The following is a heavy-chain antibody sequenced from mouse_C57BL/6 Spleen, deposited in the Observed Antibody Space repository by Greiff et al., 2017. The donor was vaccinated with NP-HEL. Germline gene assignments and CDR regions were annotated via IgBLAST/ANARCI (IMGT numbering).Heavy chain of an antibody. D-gene: IGHD1-1*01. V-gene: IGHV1-80*01. CDR1: GYAFSSYW. Sequence: VQLQQSGAELVKPGASVKISCKASGYAFSSYWMNWVKQRPGKGLEWIGQIYPGDGDTNYNGKFKGKATLTADKSSSTAYMQLSSLTSEDSAVEFCARGGITTVVAHWYFDGWGTGTTVTVSS. J-gene: IGHJ1*03. CDR2: IYPGDGDT. CDR3: ARGGITTVVAHWYFDG.